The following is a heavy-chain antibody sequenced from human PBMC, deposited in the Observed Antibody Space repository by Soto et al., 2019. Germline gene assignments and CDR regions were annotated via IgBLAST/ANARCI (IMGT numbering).Heavy chain of an antibody. CDR2: INTGRGNT. CDR3: ARINGVGHDTAWFQFDY. J-gene: IGHJ4*02. V-gene: IGHV1-3*04. Sequence: QVQFVQSGPEMRKPGASVKVSCKASGYAFTDFAIHWLRQAPGQVLEWMGWINTGRGNTRYSQKFQGRIAITGDTSASTVSMELSSLTSEDTDFYYCARINGVGHDTAWFQFDYWGQRTLVNVSS. CDR1: GYAFTDFA. D-gene: IGHD2-8*01.